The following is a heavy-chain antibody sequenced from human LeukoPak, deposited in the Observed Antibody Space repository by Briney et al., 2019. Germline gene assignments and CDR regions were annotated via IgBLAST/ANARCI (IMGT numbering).Heavy chain of an antibody. J-gene: IGHJ4*02. V-gene: IGHV4-59*01. D-gene: IGHD3-16*01. Sequence: ASETLSLTCTVSGGSISSYYWSWIRQPPGKGLEWIGHIYYSGNTNYNPSLKSRVTISVDTSKNQFSLKLTSVTAADTAVYYCASQFGWGQGTLVTVSS. CDR2: IYYSGNT. CDR3: ASQFG. CDR1: GGSISSYY.